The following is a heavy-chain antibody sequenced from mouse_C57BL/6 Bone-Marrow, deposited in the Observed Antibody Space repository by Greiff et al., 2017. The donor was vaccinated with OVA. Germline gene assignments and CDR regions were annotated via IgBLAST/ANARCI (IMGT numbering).Heavy chain of an antibody. V-gene: IGHV5-9*01. CDR2: ISGGGGNT. CDR1: GFTFSSYT. Sequence: EVQVVESGGGLVKPGGSLKLSCAASGFTFSSYTMSWVRQTPEKRLEWVATISGGGGNTYYPDSVKGRFTISRDNAKNTLYLQMSSLRSEDTALYYCARHTNYYGSSYDWYFDVWGTGTTVTVSS. CDR3: ARHTNYYGSSYDWYFDV. D-gene: IGHD1-1*01. J-gene: IGHJ1*03.